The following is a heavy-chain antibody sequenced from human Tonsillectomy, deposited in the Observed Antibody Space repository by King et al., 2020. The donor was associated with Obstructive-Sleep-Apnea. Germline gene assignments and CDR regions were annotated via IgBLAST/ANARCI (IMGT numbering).Heavy chain of an antibody. CDR2: ISSAGSNK. CDR1: GFTFTTYA. CDR3: ARDGDDYGDFTYYFDY. J-gene: IGHJ4*02. V-gene: IGHV3-30-3*01. Sequence: VQLVEPGGGVVQPGRSLRLSCAASGFTFTTYAIHWVRQAPGKGLEWVAVISSAGSNKYYADSVKGRFTISRDNSKNTLFLQMSSLRAEDTAVYYCARDGDDYGDFTYYFDYWGQGTLVTVSS. D-gene: IGHD4-17*01.